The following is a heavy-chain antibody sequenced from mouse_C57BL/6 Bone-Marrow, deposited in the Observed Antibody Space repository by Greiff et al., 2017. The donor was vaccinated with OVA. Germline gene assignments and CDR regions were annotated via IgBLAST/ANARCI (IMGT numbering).Heavy chain of an antibody. CDR3: AIEDYGTYGYSLDY. CDR2: IHPSDSDN. D-gene: IGHD2-1*01. Sequence: QVQLQQPGAELVKPGASVKVSCKASGYTFTSYWMHWVKQRPGQGLEWIGRIHPSDSDNNYNQKFKGKATLTVDKSSSTAYMQLSSLTSEDAAVYDCAIEDYGTYGYSLDYWGQGTSLTVSS. CDR1: GYTFTSYW. J-gene: IGHJ2*02. V-gene: IGHV1-74*01.